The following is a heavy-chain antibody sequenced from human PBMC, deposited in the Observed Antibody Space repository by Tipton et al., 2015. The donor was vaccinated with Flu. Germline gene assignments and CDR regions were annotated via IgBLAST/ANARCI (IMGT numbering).Heavy chain of an antibody. CDR3: ARHRGYSAGSYYRWFDP. D-gene: IGHD3-22*01. CDR2: IHYSGDA. V-gene: IGHV4-59*08. J-gene: IGHJ5*02. Sequence: GLVKPSETLSLTCTDSGGSMSDFYWDWFRLPPGKGLEWIGYIHYSGDANYNPSLKDRVTMSLDPSRTQLSLKLTSVTAADTAFYYCARHRGYSAGSYYRWFDPWGQGTLVTVSS. CDR1: GGSMSDFY.